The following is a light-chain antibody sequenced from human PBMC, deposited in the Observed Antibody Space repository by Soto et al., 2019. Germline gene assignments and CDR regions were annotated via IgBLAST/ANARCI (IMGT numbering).Light chain of an antibody. CDR3: QSYDSSLTSVV. J-gene: IGLJ2*01. CDR2: GNS. V-gene: IGLV1-40*01. Sequence: QSVLTQPPSMSGAPGQRVTISCTGSRYNIGAGYDVHWYQQFPGTAPKLLIYGNSNRPSGVPDRFSGSKSGTSASLAITGLQAEDEADYYCQSYDSSLTSVVFGGGTQLTVL. CDR1: RYNIGAGYD.